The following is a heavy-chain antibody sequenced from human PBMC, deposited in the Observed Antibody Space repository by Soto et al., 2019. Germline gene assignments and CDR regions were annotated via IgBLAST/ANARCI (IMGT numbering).Heavy chain of an antibody. CDR3: AKDLTPYYYDHSGSLRTYYYYAMEV. V-gene: IGHV3-9*01. J-gene: IGHJ6*02. Sequence: EVQLVESGGGLVQPGRSLRLSCAASGFTFDDYAMHWVRQAPGKGLEWVSGISWNSGTFGYADSVKGRFTISRDNAKNSLYLQMNSLREEDTALYYCAKDLTPYYYDHSGSLRTYYYYAMEVWGQGTIVTVSS. CDR1: GFTFDDYA. CDR2: ISWNSGTF. D-gene: IGHD3-22*01.